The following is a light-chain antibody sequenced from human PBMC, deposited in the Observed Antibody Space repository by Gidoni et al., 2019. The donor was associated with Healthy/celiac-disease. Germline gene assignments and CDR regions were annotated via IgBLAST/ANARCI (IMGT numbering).Light chain of an antibody. CDR3: QQYYSTPPYT. J-gene: IGKJ2*01. CDR1: QSVLYSSNNKNY. CDR2: WAS. Sequence: DIGMTQSPDSLAVSLGERANINCKSSQSVLYSSNNKNYLSWYQQKPGQPPKLLIYWASTRESGVPDRFSGSGSGTDFTPTISSLQAEDVAVYYCQQYYSTPPYTFGQGTKLEIK. V-gene: IGKV4-1*01.